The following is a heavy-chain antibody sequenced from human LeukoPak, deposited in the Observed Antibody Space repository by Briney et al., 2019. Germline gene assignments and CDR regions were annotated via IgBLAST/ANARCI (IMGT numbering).Heavy chain of an antibody. CDR3: AREGTTVNPYYGMDV. Sequence: GASVKVSCKAPGYTFTSYYMHWVRQAPGQGLEWMGIINPSGGSTSCAQKFQGRVTMTRDTSTSTVYMELSSLRSEDTAVYYCAREGTTVNPYYGMDVWGQGTTVTVSS. CDR2: INPSGGST. D-gene: IGHD4-17*01. V-gene: IGHV1-46*01. J-gene: IGHJ6*02. CDR1: GYTFTSYY.